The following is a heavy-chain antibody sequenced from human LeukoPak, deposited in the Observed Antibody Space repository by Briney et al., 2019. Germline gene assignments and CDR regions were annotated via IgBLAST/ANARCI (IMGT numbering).Heavy chain of an antibody. V-gene: IGHV1-2*02. CDR2: INPNSGGT. J-gene: IGHJ6*03. CDR3: ARDLRPRNYYYYYMDV. Sequence: ASVKVSCKASGYTFTGYYMHWVRQAPGQGLEWMGWINPNSGGTNYAQKFQGRVTMTRDTSISTPYMELSRLRSDDTAVYYCARDLRPRNYYYYYMDVWGKGTTVTVSS. D-gene: IGHD3-16*01. CDR1: GYTFTGYY.